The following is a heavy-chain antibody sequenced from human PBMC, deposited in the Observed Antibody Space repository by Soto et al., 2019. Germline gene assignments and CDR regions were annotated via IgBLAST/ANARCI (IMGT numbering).Heavy chain of an antibody. Sequence: QSGGSLRLSCAASGFTFSNYAMSWVRQAPGKGLEWVSIISGSGGSTYYADSVKGRFTISRANSKNTLYLQMSSLRAEDTAVYYCAKDFSYTSSPSEYYYHGMDVWGQGTTVTVSS. D-gene: IGHD6-13*01. CDR1: GFTFSNYA. J-gene: IGHJ6*02. V-gene: IGHV3-23*01. CDR3: AKDFSYTSSPSEYYYHGMDV. CDR2: ISGSGGST.